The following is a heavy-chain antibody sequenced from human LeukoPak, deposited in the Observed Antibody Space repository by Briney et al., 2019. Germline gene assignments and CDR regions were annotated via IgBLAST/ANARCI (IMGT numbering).Heavy chain of an antibody. CDR1: GFSLSTSGVS. Sequence: SAPTLVKPTQTLTLTCTFSGFSLSTSGVSVGWIRQPPGEALDWLALIYWDDDKRYSPSLKSRLTITKDTSKNQVVLTMTNMDPVDTATYYCAHLYYYDSSGYFDYWGQGTLVTVSS. V-gene: IGHV2-5*02. CDR2: IYWDDDK. J-gene: IGHJ4*02. D-gene: IGHD3-22*01. CDR3: AHLYYYDSSGYFDY.